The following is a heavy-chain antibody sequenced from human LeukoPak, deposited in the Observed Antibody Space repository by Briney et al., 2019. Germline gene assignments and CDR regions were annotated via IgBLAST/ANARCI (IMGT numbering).Heavy chain of an antibody. CDR3: ARDSPMVRGVTGFDY. Sequence: GGSLRLSCAASVFTFSTYNMNWVRQAPGKVLEWVSSITSSSRYTFYADSVKGRFTISRDNAKNSLYLQMNSLRAEDTAVYYCARDSPMVRGVTGFDYWGQGTLVTVSS. CDR1: VFTFSTYN. J-gene: IGHJ4*02. V-gene: IGHV3-21*06. D-gene: IGHD3-10*01. CDR2: ITSSSRYT.